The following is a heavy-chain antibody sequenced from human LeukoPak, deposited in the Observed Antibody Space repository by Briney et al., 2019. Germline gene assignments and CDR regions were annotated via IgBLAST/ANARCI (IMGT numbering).Heavy chain of an antibody. CDR3: AREVKYRGSLHMDV. CDR2: INHSGGT. D-gene: IGHD1-1*01. CDR1: GGSFSGYY. V-gene: IGHV4-34*01. Sequence: PSETLSLTCAVYGGSFSGYYWSWIRQPPGKGLEWIGEINHSGGTNYNPSLKSRVTISVDKSKNQFSLKLSSVTAADTAVYYCAREVKYRGSLHMDVWGKGTTVTVSS. J-gene: IGHJ6*03.